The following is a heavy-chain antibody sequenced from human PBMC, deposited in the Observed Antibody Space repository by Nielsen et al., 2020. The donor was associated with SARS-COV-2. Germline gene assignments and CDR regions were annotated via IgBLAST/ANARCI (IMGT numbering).Heavy chain of an antibody. J-gene: IGHJ4*02. CDR1: GYSISSGYY. Sequence: SETLSLTCTVSGYSISSGYYWGWIRQPPGKGLECIGSMYHSGSTYYNPSLKSRVTISIDTSKNQFSLKLSSVTAADTAVYYCARLLVGQFDYWGQGTLATVSS. CDR2: MYHSGST. CDR3: ARLLVGQFDY. V-gene: IGHV4-38-2*02. D-gene: IGHD3-3*01.